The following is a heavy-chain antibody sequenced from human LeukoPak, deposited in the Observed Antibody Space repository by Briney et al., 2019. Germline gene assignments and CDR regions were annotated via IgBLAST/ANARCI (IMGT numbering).Heavy chain of an antibody. CDR2: ISYDGSNK. CDR3: AKDGRGYALEL. D-gene: IGHD5-12*01. J-gene: IGHJ4*02. CDR1: GFTFSSYG. Sequence: GRSLRLSCAASGFTFSSYGMHWVRQAPGKGLEWVAVISYDGSNKYYADSVKGRFTISRDNSKNTLYLQMNSLRAEDTAVYYCAKDGRGYALELWGQGTLVTVSS. V-gene: IGHV3-30*18.